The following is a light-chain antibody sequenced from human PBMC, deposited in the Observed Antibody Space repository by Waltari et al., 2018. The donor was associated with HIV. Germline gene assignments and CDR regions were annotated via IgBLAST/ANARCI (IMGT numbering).Light chain of an antibody. V-gene: IGLV2-14*03. J-gene: IGLJ2*01. CDR1: NSDISTYDF. Sequence: QSALTQPASVSGSPGQSITISCSGTNSDISTYDFVSWYQKHPAKAPKLLIYDVTARPSGVSRRFSGSKSGSTASLTISSIQADDEADYYCSSYTTSNTVVFGPGTKLSVL. CDR3: SSYTTSNTVV. CDR2: DVT.